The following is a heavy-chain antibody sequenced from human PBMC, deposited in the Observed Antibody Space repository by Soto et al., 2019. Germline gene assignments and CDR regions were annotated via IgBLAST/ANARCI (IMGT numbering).Heavy chain of an antibody. D-gene: IGHD4-17*01. CDR3: ARHGDYVFHYGMDV. J-gene: IGHJ6*02. V-gene: IGHV3-7*05. CDR2: IKQDGSEK. Sequence: GGSLRLSCAASGFTFSSYWMSWVRQAPGKGLEWVANIKQDGSEKYYVDSVKGRFTISRDNAKNSLYLQMNSLRAEDTAVYYCARHGDYVFHYGMDVWGQGTTVTVSS. CDR1: GFTFSSYW.